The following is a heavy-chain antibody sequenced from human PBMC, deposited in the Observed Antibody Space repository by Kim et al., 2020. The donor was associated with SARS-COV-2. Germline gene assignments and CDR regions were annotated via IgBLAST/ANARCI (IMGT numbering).Heavy chain of an antibody. CDR1: GGSISSSSYY. J-gene: IGHJ4*02. Sequence: SETLSLTCTVSGGSISSSSYYWGWIRQPPGKGLEWIGSIYYSGSTYYNPSLKSRVTISVDTSKNQFSLKLSSVTAADTAVYYCARQSITMIVVVPWGQGTLVTVSS. D-gene: IGHD3-22*01. V-gene: IGHV4-39*01. CDR3: ARQSITMIVVVP. CDR2: IYYSGST.